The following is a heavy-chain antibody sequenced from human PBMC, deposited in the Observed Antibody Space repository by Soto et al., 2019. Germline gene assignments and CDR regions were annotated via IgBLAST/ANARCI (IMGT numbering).Heavy chain of an antibody. V-gene: IGHV1-69*13. D-gene: IGHD2-15*01. CDR3: ARASDCSGGSCYGYGCMDGYYYGMNV. J-gene: IGHJ6*01. CDR1: GGTFSSYA. CDR2: IIPIFGTA. Sequence: SVKVSCKASGGTFSSYAISWVRQAPGQGLEWMGGIIPIFGTANYAQKFQGRVTITADESTSTAYMELTSLRSEDTAEYYCARASDCSGGSCYGYGCMDGYYYGMNVCGQGTTGTVSS.